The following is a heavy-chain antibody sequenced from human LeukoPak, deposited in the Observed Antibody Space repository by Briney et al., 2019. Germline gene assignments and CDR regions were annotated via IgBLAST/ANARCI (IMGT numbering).Heavy chain of an antibody. CDR3: ARDVVVVPAAIHYGMDV. V-gene: IGHV4-4*09. J-gene: IGHJ6*02. CDR2: IYTSGST. D-gene: IGHD2-2*01. Sequence: PSETLSLTCTVSGGSISSYYWSWIRQPPGKGLEWIGYIYTSGSTNYNPSPKSRVTISVDTSKNQFSLKLSSVTAADTAVYYCARDVVVVPAAIHYGMDVWGQGTTVTVSS. CDR1: GGSISSYY.